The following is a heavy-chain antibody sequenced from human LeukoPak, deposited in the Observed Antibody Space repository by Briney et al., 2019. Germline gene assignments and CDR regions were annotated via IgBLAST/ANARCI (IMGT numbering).Heavy chain of an antibody. Sequence: QPGGSLRLSCAASGFTFRKYWMSWVRQAPGKGLEWVAKINQDGSETYYADSVKGRFTMSRDNGKNSLDLQMNSLRAEDTAVYYCAAYSSSCMSGDCYSDYWGQGTLVTVSS. CDR2: INQDGSET. D-gene: IGHD2-21*02. CDR1: GFTFRKYW. J-gene: IGHJ4*02. CDR3: AAYSSSCMSGDCYSDY. V-gene: IGHV3-7*01.